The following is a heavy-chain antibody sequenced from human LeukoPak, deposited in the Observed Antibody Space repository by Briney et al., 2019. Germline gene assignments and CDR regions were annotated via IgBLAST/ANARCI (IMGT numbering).Heavy chain of an antibody. Sequence: PGGSLRLSCAVSGITLSNYGMSWVRQAPGKGLEWVAGISGSGGSTNYADSVKGRFTISRDNPKNTLYLQMNSLQAEDTAVYFCAKRGVVIRVVLVGFHKEAYYFDSWGQGALVTVSS. J-gene: IGHJ4*02. D-gene: IGHD3-10*01. V-gene: IGHV3-23*01. CDR3: AKRGVVIRVVLVGFHKEAYYFDS. CDR1: GITLSNYG. CDR2: ISGSGGST.